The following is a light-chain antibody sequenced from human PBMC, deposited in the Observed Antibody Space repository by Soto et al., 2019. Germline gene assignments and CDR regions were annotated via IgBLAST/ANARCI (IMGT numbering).Light chain of an antibody. CDR2: GAS. CDR3: QQYNNWPPVVT. CDR1: QNIVNY. V-gene: IGKV1-33*01. Sequence: DTQITRSPASLSPSVGDRVTIPCRPIQNIVNYLNGYQQKPGKAPKLLIYGASTRATGIPARFSGSGSGTEFTLTISSLQSEDFAVYYCQQYNNWPPVVTFGQGTKVDI. J-gene: IGKJ1*01.